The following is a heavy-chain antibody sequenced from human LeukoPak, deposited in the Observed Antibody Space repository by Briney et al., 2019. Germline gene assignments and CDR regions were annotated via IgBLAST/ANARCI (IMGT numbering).Heavy chain of an antibody. CDR2: MNPNSGNT. Sequence: AASVKVSCKASGYTFTNYDINWVRQATGQGLEWVGWMNPNSGNTGYAQKFQGRVTMTRDTSISTAYMELNSLRSEDTAVYYCARELVVAAQGALGYWGQGTLVTVSS. D-gene: IGHD2-15*01. J-gene: IGHJ4*02. CDR3: ARELVVAAQGALGY. CDR1: GYTFTNYD. V-gene: IGHV1-8*01.